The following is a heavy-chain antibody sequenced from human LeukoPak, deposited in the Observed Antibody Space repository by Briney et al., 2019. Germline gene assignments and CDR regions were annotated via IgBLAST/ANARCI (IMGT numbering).Heavy chain of an antibody. CDR2: LSASGGLT. V-gene: IGHV3-23*01. Sequence: GGSLRLSCAASGFIVTGNYMNWVRQAPGKGLEWVSGLSASGGLTYYSDSVKGRFTISRDNSKNTLYLQMNSLRADDTAVYYCAKGGSSYSEMDYWGQGTLVTVSS. D-gene: IGHD4-11*01. CDR1: GFIVTGNY. J-gene: IGHJ4*02. CDR3: AKGGSSYSEMDY.